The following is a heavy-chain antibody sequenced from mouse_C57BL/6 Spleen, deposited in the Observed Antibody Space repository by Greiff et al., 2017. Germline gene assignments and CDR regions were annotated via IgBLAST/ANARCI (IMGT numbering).Heavy chain of an antibody. CDR1: GYTFTSYW. CDR2: IYPGSGST. Sequence: QVHVKQPGAELVKPGASVKMSCKASGYTFTSYWITWVKQRPGQGLEWIGDIYPGSGSTNYNEKFKSKATLTVDTSSSTAYMQLSSLTSEDSAVYYCARGTVVADYWGQGTTLTVSS. J-gene: IGHJ2*01. D-gene: IGHD1-1*01. V-gene: IGHV1-55*01. CDR3: ARGTVVADY.